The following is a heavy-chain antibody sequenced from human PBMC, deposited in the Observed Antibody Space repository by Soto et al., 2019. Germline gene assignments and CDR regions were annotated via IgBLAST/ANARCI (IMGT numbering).Heavy chain of an antibody. Sequence: QVQLQESGPGPVKPSQTLSLTCTVSGGSISSGDYYWTWIRQPPGKGLEWIGYIHYRGNTYYNPSLMSRVTMSVDTSKNQFSLKLTSVTAVDTAVYYCARREIQGPIDYWGQGTLVTVSS. CDR1: GGSISSGDYY. CDR3: ARREIQGPIDY. CDR2: IHYRGNT. V-gene: IGHV4-30-4*01. D-gene: IGHD1-26*01. J-gene: IGHJ4*02.